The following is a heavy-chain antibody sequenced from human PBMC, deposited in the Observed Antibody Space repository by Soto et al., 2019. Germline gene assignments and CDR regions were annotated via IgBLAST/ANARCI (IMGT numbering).Heavy chain of an antibody. J-gene: IGHJ4*02. CDR3: ARHLYNYGSGSYFDY. CDR1: GGSISTITYY. D-gene: IGHD3-10*01. V-gene: IGHV4-39*01. CDR2: IYYSGST. Sequence: SETLSLTCTVSGGSISTITYYWGWIRQPPGKGLEWIGTIYYSGSTYYPPSLKSRVTISVDTSTNQFSLKLNDVTAADTAVYYCARHLYNYGSGSYFDYWGQGTPVTVSS.